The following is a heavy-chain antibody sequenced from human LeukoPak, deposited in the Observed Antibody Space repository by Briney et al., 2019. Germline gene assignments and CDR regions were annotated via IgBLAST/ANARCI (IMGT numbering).Heavy chain of an antibody. V-gene: IGHV1-69*05. CDR2: IIPIFGTA. CDR3: ARDREPCSSTSCYHDPYYYYYMDV. D-gene: IGHD2-2*01. CDR1: GGTFSSYA. Sequence: ASVKVSCKASGGTFSSYAISWVRQAPGQGLEWMGGIIPIFGTANYAQKFQGRVTITTDESTSTAYMELSSLRSEDTAVYYCARDREPCSSTSCYHDPYYYYYMDVWGKGTTVTVSS. J-gene: IGHJ6*03.